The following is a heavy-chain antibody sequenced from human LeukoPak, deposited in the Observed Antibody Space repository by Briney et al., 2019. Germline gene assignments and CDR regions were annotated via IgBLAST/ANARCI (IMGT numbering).Heavy chain of an antibody. CDR3: AVGGRYSYGYSNYFDF. Sequence: ASVKVSCKASGYTFTSYNIHWVRQAPGQGLEWMGIINPSGGSTTYAQKFQGRLTITRDMSTSTVYMELSSLRSEDTAVYYCAVGGRYSYGYSNYFDFWGQGTLVTVSS. V-gene: IGHV1-46*01. CDR2: INPSGGST. CDR1: GYTFTSYN. J-gene: IGHJ4*02. D-gene: IGHD5-18*01.